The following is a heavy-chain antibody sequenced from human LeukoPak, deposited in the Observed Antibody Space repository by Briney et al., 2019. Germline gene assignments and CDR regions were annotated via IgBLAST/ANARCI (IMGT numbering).Heavy chain of an antibody. Sequence: SETLSLTCTVSGGSISSYYWSWIRQPPGKGLEWIGYIYYSGSTNYNPSLKSRVTISVDTSKNQFSLKLSSVTAADTAVYYCAGSYYYDTNGPDYFDYWGQGTLVTVSS. CDR2: IYYSGST. J-gene: IGHJ4*02. CDR1: GGSISSYY. V-gene: IGHV4-59*08. CDR3: AGSYYYDTNGPDYFDY. D-gene: IGHD3-22*01.